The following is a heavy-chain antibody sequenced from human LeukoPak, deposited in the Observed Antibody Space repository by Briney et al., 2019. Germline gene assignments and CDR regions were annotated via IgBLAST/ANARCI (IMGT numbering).Heavy chain of an antibody. Sequence: GGSLRLSCAASGFTFSSYWMSWVRQAPGKGLEWVANIKQDGSEKYYVDSVKGRFTISRDNAKNSLYLQMNSLRAEDTAVYYCARVPPDFWSGYYMLEGFDYWGQGTLVTVSS. D-gene: IGHD3-3*01. J-gene: IGHJ4*02. CDR1: GFTFSSYW. CDR3: ARVPPDFWSGYYMLEGFDY. CDR2: IKQDGSEK. V-gene: IGHV3-7*01.